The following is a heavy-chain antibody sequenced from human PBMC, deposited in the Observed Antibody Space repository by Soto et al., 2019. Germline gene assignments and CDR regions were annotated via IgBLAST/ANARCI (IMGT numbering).Heavy chain of an antibody. CDR1: GGSINTYNLF. V-gene: IGHV4-39*01. Sequence: QLQLQESGPGLVGPSETLSLSCTVSGGSINTYNLFWAWIRQPPGKGLEWIASVHYSGNAYYNPSLTTRVTISRDTSKNRVSPELRSVTAADTAVYYCARVNVTLDFWGQGTLVTVSS. CDR3: ARVNVTLDF. D-gene: IGHD2-21*02. CDR2: VHYSGNA. J-gene: IGHJ4*02.